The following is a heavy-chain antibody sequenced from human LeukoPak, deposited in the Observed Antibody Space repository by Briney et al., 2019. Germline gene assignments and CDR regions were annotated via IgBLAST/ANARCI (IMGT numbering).Heavy chain of an antibody. J-gene: IGHJ5*02. V-gene: IGHV4-59*01. Sequence: SETLSLTCTVSGGSISSYYWSWIRQPPGKGLEWIGYIYYSGSTNYNPSLKSRVTISVDTSKNQFSLKLSSVTAADTAVYYCARAAVKQQLVLGTWFDPWGQGTLVTVSS. CDR3: ARAAVKQQLVLGTWFDP. D-gene: IGHD6-13*01. CDR1: GGSISSYY. CDR2: IYYSGST.